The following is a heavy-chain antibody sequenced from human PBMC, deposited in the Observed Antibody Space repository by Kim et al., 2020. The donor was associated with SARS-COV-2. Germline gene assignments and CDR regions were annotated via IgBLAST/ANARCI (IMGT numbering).Heavy chain of an antibody. Sequence: SETLSLTCTVSGGSISSGGYYWSWIRQHPGKGLEWIGYIYYSGSTYYNPSLKSRVTISVDTSKNQFSLKLSSVTAADTAVYYCAREEGATSSSFDYWGQGTLVTVSS. J-gene: IGHJ4*02. V-gene: IGHV4-31*03. CDR2: IYYSGST. D-gene: IGHD6-13*01. CDR1: GGSISSGGYY. CDR3: AREEGATSSSFDY.